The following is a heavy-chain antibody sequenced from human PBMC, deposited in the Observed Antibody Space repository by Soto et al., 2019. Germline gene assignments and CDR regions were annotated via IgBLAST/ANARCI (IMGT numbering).Heavy chain of an antibody. CDR2: INSVGNVI. D-gene: IGHD2-21*01. CDR3: AREEINCGCDCFAR. V-gene: IGHV3-48*03. Sequence: EVQLVESGGDLVQPGGSLRLSCAASGFTFSSYEMNWVRQAPGRGLEWISYINSVGNVIYYADSVRGRFTVSRDSAKNSVYLPRNSLRAEDTAVYYCAREEINCGCDCFARWGQGTLFTVSS. CDR1: GFTFSSYE. J-gene: IGHJ4*02.